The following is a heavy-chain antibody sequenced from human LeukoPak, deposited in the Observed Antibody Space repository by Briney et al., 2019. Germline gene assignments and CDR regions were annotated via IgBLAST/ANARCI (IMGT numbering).Heavy chain of an antibody. CDR3: ARAPRDYYDSSGYYYFFDY. CDR1: GFTFSTYE. V-gene: IGHV3-48*03. Sequence: LSGGSLRLSCAVSGFTFSTYEMNWVRQAPGKGLEWVSYISSSDSSIYYADSVKGRFTISRDNAKNSLYLQMNSLRAEDTAVYYCARAPRDYYDSSGYYYFFDYWGQGTLVTVSS. D-gene: IGHD3-22*01. J-gene: IGHJ4*02. CDR2: ISSSDSSI.